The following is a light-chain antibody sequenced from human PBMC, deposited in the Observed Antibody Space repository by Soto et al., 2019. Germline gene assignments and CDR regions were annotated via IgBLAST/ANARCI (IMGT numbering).Light chain of an antibody. J-gene: IGKJ5*01. CDR3: QQRSNWIT. Sequence: EIVLTQSPATLSLSPGERATLSCRASQSVSSYLAWYQQKPGQAPRLLIYDASNRATGIPARFSGSGSGTDFPLTISSLEPEDFAVYYCQQRSNWITFGQGTRLES. V-gene: IGKV3-11*01. CDR1: QSVSSY. CDR2: DAS.